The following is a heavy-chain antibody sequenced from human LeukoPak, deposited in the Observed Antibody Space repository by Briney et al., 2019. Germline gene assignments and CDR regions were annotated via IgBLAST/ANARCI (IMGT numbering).Heavy chain of an antibody. CDR3: AKTRGTMMLFGAEYFQH. CDR2: ISGSGGST. V-gene: IGHV3-23*01. CDR1: GFTFSSYA. D-gene: IGHD2-21*01. J-gene: IGHJ1*01. Sequence: PGGSLRLSCAASGFTFSSYAMSWVRQAPGKGLEWVSAISGSGGSTYYADSVKGRFTISRDNSKNTLYLQMNSLRAEDTAVYYCAKTRGTMMLFGAEYFQHWGQGTLVTVSS.